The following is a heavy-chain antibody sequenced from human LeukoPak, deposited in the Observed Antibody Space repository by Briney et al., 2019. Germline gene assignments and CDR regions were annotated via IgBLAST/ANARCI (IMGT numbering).Heavy chain of an antibody. Sequence: EASVKVSCKASGYXFTGYYMHWVRQAPGQGLEWMGWINPNSGGTNYAQKFQGRVTMTRDTSISTAYMELSRLRSDDTAVYYCARGRFLEWLPSGWGQGTLVTVSS. CDR3: ARGRFLEWLPSG. CDR1: GYXFTGYY. V-gene: IGHV1-2*02. J-gene: IGHJ4*02. CDR2: INPNSGGT. D-gene: IGHD3-3*01.